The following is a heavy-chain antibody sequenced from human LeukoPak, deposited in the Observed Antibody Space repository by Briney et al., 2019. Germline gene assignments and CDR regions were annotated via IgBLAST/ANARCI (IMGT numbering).Heavy chain of an antibody. Sequence: SVKVSCKASGGTFSNYAISWVRQAPGQGLEWMGGIIPIFGTANYAQKFQGRVTITADESTSTAYMELSSLRSEDTAVYYCARGRYGGGWYFDYWGQGTLVTVSS. CDR2: IIPIFGTA. CDR3: ARGRYGGGWYFDY. V-gene: IGHV1-69*13. D-gene: IGHD6-19*01. J-gene: IGHJ4*02. CDR1: GGTFSNYA.